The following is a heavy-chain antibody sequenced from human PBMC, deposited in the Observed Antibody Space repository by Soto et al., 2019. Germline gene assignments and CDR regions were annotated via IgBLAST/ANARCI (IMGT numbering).Heavy chain of an antibody. J-gene: IGHJ4*02. CDR2: IKSKTDGGTK. D-gene: IGHD2-15*01. Sequence: GGSLRLSCAASGFTFNNAWMNWVRQAPGKGLEWVGRIKSKTDGGTKDYAAPVKGRFTISRDDSKNTLYLQMNSLKTEDTAVYYCTTAPIVVVVAATSDYWGQGTLVTVSS. CDR3: TTAPIVVVVAATSDY. CDR1: GFTFNNAW. V-gene: IGHV3-15*07.